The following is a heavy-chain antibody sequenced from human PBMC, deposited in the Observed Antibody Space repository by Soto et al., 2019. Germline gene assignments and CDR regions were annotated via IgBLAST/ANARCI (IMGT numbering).Heavy chain of an antibody. CDR2: ISAYNGNT. Sequence: WASVKVSCKASGYTFTSYGISWVRQAPGQGLEWMGWISAYNGNTNYAQKLQGRVTMTTDTSTSTAYIELRSLRSDDTAVYYCAREGYCSSTSCFHTSNYYYYGMDVWGQGTTVTVSS. CDR1: GYTFTSYG. CDR3: AREGYCSSTSCFHTSNYYYYGMDV. D-gene: IGHD2-2*01. J-gene: IGHJ6*02. V-gene: IGHV1-18*04.